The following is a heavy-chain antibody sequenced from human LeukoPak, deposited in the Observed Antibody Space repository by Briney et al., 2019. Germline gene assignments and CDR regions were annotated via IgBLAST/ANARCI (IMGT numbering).Heavy chain of an antibody. CDR1: GFTFSSYA. CDR2: ISSSTSDI. V-gene: IGHV3-21*06. Sequence: GGSLRLSCGASGFTFSSYAMSWVRQAPGKGLEWVSYISSSTSDIYYADSVKGRFTIFRDNAKNSLFLEMNGLRAEDTAVYYCARITSTSYYFHFMDVWGKGTTVIVSS. J-gene: IGHJ6*03. CDR3: ARITSTSYYFHFMDV. D-gene: IGHD2/OR15-2a*01.